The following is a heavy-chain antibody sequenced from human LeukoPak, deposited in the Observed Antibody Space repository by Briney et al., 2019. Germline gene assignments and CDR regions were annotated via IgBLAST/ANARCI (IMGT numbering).Heavy chain of an antibody. D-gene: IGHD3-22*01. CDR3: ARGPQSRYYYDKPPGDY. Sequence: GASVKVSCKASGYTFTGYYMHWVRQAPGQGLEWMGWINPNSGGTNCAQKFQGRVTMTRDTSISTAYMELSRLRSDDTAVYYCARGPQSRYYYDKPPGDYWGQGTLVTVSS. J-gene: IGHJ4*02. CDR2: INPNSGGT. CDR1: GYTFTGYY. V-gene: IGHV1-2*02.